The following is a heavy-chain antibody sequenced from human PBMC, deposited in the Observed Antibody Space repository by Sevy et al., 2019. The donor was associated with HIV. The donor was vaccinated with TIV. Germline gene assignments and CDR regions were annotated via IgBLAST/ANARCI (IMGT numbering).Heavy chain of an antibody. J-gene: IGHJ6*02. CDR1: GYTLTKLS. CDR2: FDPRYGET. D-gene: IGHD3-22*01. V-gene: IGHV1-24*01. Sequence: ASVKVSCKVSGYTLTKLSIHWVRQAAGKGLEWMGEFDPRYGETIYAQRFLGRLTMTEDTSTDTAYMDLSSLRSEDTAVYYCATEDITMIPYGLDVWGQGTTVTVS. CDR3: ATEDITMIPYGLDV.